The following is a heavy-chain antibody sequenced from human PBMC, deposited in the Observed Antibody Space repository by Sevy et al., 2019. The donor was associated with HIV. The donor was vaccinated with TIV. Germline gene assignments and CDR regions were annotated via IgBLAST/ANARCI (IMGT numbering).Heavy chain of an antibody. J-gene: IGHJ4*02. D-gene: IGHD2-2*02. V-gene: IGHV3-7*04. CDR3: VRAIQSEGSF. CDR1: GFNIESYW. Sequence: GGSLRLSCAASGFNIESYWMNWVRQAPGKPLEWVANIKEEDTVKYYVDSVQGRFTIFRDNGRNLVYLVMNNLRVEDTALYYCVRAIQSEGSFWGQGTLVTVSS. CDR2: IKEEDTVK.